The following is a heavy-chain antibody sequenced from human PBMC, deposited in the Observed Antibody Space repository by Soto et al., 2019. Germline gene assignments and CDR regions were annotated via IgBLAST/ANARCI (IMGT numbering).Heavy chain of an antibody. CDR2: INAGNGNT. V-gene: IGHV1-3*01. Sequence: QVQLVQSGAEVKKPGASVKVSCKASGYTFTSYAMHWVRQAPGQRLEWMGWINAGNGNTKYSQKFQGRVTITRDTSASTAYMELSSLRSEDTAVYYCARAGSGYWYFDLWGRGTLVTVSS. D-gene: IGHD3-10*01. CDR3: ARAGSGYWYFDL. J-gene: IGHJ2*01. CDR1: GYTFTSYA.